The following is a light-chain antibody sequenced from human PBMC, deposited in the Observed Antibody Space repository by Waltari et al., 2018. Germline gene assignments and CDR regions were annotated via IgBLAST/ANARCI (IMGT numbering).Light chain of an antibody. J-gene: IGLJ3*02. Sequence: SSELTQGPDVSVALGQTVKITCQGDRLRTSYASWYQVKPGQAPLLVLFGKEKRPSGIPDRISGYSSGTTSSLTITGAQAEDEADYYCHSRKGRDNQVVFGGGTKLTVL. CDR3: HSRKGRDNQVV. CDR1: RLRTSY. V-gene: IGLV3-19*01. CDR2: GKE.